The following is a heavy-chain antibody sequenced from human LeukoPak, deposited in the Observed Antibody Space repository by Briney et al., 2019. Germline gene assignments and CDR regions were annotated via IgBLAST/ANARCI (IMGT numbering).Heavy chain of an antibody. J-gene: IGHJ4*02. D-gene: IGHD6-13*01. CDR1: GFTFSSYA. CDR3: ARGKAARVGGAAGFDY. CDR2: ISGSGGST. Sequence: PGGSLRLSCAASGFTFSSYAMSWVRQAPGKGLEWVSAISGSGGSTYYADSVKGRFTISRDNSKNTLYLQMNSLRAEDTAVYYCARGKAARVGGAAGFDYWGQGTLVTVSS. V-gene: IGHV3-23*01.